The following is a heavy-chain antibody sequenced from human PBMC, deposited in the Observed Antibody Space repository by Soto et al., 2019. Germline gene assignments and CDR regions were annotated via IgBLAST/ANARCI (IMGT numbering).Heavy chain of an antibody. J-gene: IGHJ4*02. V-gene: IGHV4-61*01. CDR3: ARDSIPFFDS. Sequence: SETLSLTCTVSDGSISSGNYYWSWIRQPPGKGLEWIGYIYSSGNTLYNPSLKSRVIMSVDTSTNQFSLKLNSVTAADTAVYYCARDSIPFFDSWGQGTLVTSPQ. CDR1: DGSISSGNYY. CDR2: IYSSGNT. D-gene: IGHD2-2*02.